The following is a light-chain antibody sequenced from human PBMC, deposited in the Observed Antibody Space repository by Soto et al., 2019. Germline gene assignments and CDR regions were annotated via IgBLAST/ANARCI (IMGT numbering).Light chain of an antibody. CDR3: QQYGSSYT. CDR2: GAS. V-gene: IGKV3-20*01. J-gene: IGKJ2*01. Sequence: ENVLTQSPGTLSLSPGERATLSCRASQSVRTNDLAWYQQKPGQAPRLLVYGASNRVPGIPDRFSGSGSGTDFTLTISRLEPEAFVVYYCQQYGSSYTFGQGTKLEIK. CDR1: QSVRTND.